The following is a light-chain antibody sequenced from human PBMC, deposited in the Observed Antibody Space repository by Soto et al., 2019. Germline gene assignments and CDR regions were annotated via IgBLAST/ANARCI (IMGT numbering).Light chain of an antibody. CDR2: DVS. CDR3: SSFTSILGP. Sequence: QSALTQPASVSGSPGQSITISCTGAVSEVAGYTYVSWYQQHPGKGPKVIIYDVSNRPSGVSNRFSGSKSGTTASLTISGLQAEDEADYYCSSFTSILGPFGGGTKLTVL. V-gene: IGLV2-14*03. CDR1: VSEVAGYTY. J-gene: IGLJ2*01.